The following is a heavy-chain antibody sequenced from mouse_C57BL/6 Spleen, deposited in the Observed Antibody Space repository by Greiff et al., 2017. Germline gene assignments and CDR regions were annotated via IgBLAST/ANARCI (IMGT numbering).Heavy chain of an antibody. CDR1: GFNLKDDY. Sequence: VQLTQSGAEPVRPGASVKLSCTASGFNLKDDYMHWVKQRPEPGLEWIGWIDPENGDTEYASKFQGKATITADTSSNTAYLQLSSLTSEDTAVYYGTTVYYGSSYYAMDYWGQGTSVTVSS. J-gene: IGHJ4*01. CDR3: TTVYYGSSYYAMDY. D-gene: IGHD1-1*01. V-gene: IGHV14-4*01. CDR2: IDPENGDT.